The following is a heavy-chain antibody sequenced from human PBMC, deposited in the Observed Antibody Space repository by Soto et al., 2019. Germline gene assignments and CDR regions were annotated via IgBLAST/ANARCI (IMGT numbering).Heavy chain of an antibody. J-gene: IGHJ4*02. Sequence: QVQLRESGPGLVKPSETLSLTCSVSGGSIGTYYWSWIRQPAGKGLEWIGRIHSSGSTNYNPSLRSRVTMSLDTAKKQFSLKLNSVTAADTAVYYCARAKDVSPSEWGQGALVTVSS. CDR3: ARAKDVSPSE. V-gene: IGHV4-4*07. D-gene: IGHD3-16*02. CDR2: IHSSGST. CDR1: GGSIGTYY.